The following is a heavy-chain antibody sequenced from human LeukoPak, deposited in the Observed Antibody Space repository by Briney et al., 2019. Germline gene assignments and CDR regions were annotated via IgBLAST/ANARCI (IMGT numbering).Heavy chain of an antibody. CDR2: IYYSGST. CDR3: ARRLVRGQIFDY. J-gene: IGHJ4*02. CDR1: GGSISSYY. V-gene: IGHV4-59*08. Sequence: SETLSLTCTVSGGSISSYYWSRIRQPPGKGLEWIGYIYYSGSTNYNPSLKSRVTISVDTSKNQFSLKLSSVTAADTAVYYCARRLVRGQIFDYWGQGTLVTVSS. D-gene: IGHD3-10*01.